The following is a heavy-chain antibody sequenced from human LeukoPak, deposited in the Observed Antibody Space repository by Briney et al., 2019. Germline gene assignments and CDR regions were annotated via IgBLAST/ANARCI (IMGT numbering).Heavy chain of an antibody. CDR3: AKVGGSLDY. CDR1: GFTFSSYG. Sequence: PGGSLRLSCAASGFTFSSYGMHWVRQAPGKGLEWVAIAQYDGSNKYYADSVKGRFTISRDNSKNTLYLQMNSLRAEDTAVYYCAKVGGSLDYWGQGTLVTVSS. J-gene: IGHJ4*02. D-gene: IGHD1-26*01. CDR2: AQYDGSNK. V-gene: IGHV3-30*02.